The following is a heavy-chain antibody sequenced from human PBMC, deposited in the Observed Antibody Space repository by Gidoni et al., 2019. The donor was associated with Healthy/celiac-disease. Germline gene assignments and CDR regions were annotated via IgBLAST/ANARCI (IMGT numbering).Heavy chain of an antibody. D-gene: IGHD6-13*01. CDR1: GGSFSGYY. V-gene: IGHV4-34*01. J-gene: IGHJ4*02. Sequence: QVQLQQWGAGLLKPSETLSLTCAVYGGSFSGYYWSWIRQPPGKGLEWIGEINHSGSTNYNPSLKSRVTISVDTSKNQFSLKLSSVTAADTAVYYCARGYERVAAAGGGILFFDYWGQGTLVTVSS. CDR3: ARGYERVAAAGGGILFFDY. CDR2: INHSGST.